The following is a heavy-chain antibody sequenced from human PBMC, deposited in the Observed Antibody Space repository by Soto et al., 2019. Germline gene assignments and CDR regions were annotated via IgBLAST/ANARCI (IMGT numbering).Heavy chain of an antibody. CDR1: GGSISSGDYY. CDR2: IYYSGST. D-gene: IGHD1-26*01. V-gene: IGHV4-30-4*01. J-gene: IGHJ6*02. Sequence: SETLSLTCTVSGGSISSGDYYWGWIRQPPGKGLEWIGYIYYSGSTYYNPSLKSRVTISVDTSKNQFSLKLSSVTAANKAGYYCARDAGSQHYCMVVLGPGTTQTVFS. CDR3: ARDAGSQHYCMVV.